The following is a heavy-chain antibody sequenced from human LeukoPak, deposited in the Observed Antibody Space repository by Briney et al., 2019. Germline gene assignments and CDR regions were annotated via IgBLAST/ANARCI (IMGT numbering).Heavy chain of an antibody. CDR2: IYYSGST. D-gene: IGHD3-16*01. CDR1: GGSISSSSYY. V-gene: IGHV4-39*07. CDR3: ARDLDYGAVDY. Sequence: PSETLSLTCTVSGGSISSSSYYWGWIRQPPGKGLEWIGSIYYSGSTNYNPSLKSRVTISVDTSKNQFSLKLSSVTAADTAVYYCARDLDYGAVDYWGQGTLVTVSS. J-gene: IGHJ4*02.